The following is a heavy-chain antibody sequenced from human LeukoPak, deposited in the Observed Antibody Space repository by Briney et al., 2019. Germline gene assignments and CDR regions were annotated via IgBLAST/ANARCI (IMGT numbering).Heavy chain of an antibody. CDR1: GGSISSYY. Sequence: SETLSLTCTVSGGSISSYYWSWIRQPPGKGLEWIGYINSRGSTNHNPSLKSRVTISLDTSKHQFSLKLTSVTAADTAVYYCAREWDTSSFDPRASGDHWGQGTPVTVSS. CDR2: INSRGST. V-gene: IGHV4-59*12. CDR3: AREWDTSSFDPRASGDH. J-gene: IGHJ4*02. D-gene: IGHD3-9*01.